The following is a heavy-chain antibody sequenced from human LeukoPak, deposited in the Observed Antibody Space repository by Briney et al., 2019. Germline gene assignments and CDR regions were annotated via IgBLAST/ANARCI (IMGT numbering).Heavy chain of an antibody. Sequence: GGSLRLSCAASGFTFSNNWMTWVRQAPGKGLEWVASVKKDASEKSYVDSVKGRFTISRDNAKNSLYLQMNSLRVEGTAVYYCARGPPYGSRSDYLDSWGQGILVTVSS. CDR3: ARGPPYGSRSDYLDS. CDR2: VKKDASEK. V-gene: IGHV3-7*01. J-gene: IGHJ4*02. CDR1: GFTFSNNW. D-gene: IGHD3-10*01.